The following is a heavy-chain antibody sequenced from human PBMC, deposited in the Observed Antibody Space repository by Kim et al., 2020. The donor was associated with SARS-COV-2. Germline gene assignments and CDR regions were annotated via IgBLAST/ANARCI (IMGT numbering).Heavy chain of an antibody. CDR2: IRSKAYGGTT. CDR1: GFTFGDYA. V-gene: IGHV3-49*03. J-gene: IGHJ4*02. D-gene: IGHD3-10*01. Sequence: GGSLRLSCTASGFTFGDYAMSWFRQAPGKGLEWVGFIRSKAYGGTTEYAASVKGRFTISRDESKSIAYLQMNSLKTEDTAVYYCTRCSPHSYYYGSGSYHNFDYWGQGTLVTVSS. CDR3: TRCSPHSYYYGSGSYHNFDY.